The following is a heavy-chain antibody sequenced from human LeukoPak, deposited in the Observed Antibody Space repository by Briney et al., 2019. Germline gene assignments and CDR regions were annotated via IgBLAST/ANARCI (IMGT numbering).Heavy chain of an antibody. V-gene: IGHV3-33*01. D-gene: IGHD2-2*02. CDR3: VRELVVVPAAIQSYYYYYGMDV. J-gene: IGHJ6*02. CDR1: GFTFSSYG. Sequence: GRSLRLYRAASGFTFSSYGMQWVRQAPGKGLEWVAVIWYDGSNKYYADSVRGRFTISRDNSKNTLYLQMNSLRAEDTAVYYCVRELVVVPAAIQSYYYYYGMDVWGQGTTVTVSS. CDR2: IWYDGSNK.